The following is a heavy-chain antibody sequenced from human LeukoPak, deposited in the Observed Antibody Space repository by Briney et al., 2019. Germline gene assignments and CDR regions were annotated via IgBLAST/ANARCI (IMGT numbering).Heavy chain of an antibody. V-gene: IGHV4-61*08. Sequence: SETLFLTCTVSGGSISSGDYYWSWIRQPPGKGLEWIGYIYYSGSTNYNPSLKSRVTISVDTSKNQFSLKLSSVTAVDTAVYYCARGTLVGAIYNWFDPWGQGTLVTVSS. CDR2: IYYSGST. CDR3: ARGTLVGAIYNWFDP. J-gene: IGHJ5*02. D-gene: IGHD1-26*01. CDR1: GGSISSGDYY.